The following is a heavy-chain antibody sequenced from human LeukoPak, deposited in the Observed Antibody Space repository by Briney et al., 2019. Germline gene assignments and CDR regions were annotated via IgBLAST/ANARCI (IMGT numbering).Heavy chain of an antibody. CDR1: GFTVSSNY. Sequence: PGGSLRLSCAASGFTVSSNYMSWVRQAPGKGLEWVSVIYSGGSTYYADSVKGRFTISRHNSKNTLYLQMNSLRAEDTAVYYCARSPHDCSAGSCYLEWGQGTLVTVSS. CDR3: ARSPHDCSAGSCYLE. CDR2: IYSGGST. J-gene: IGHJ4*02. V-gene: IGHV3-53*04. D-gene: IGHD2-15*01.